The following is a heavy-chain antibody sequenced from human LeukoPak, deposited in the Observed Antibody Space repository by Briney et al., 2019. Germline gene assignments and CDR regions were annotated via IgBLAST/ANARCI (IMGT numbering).Heavy chain of an antibody. D-gene: IGHD1-26*01. Sequence: SETLSLTCTVSGYSISSGYYWGWIRQPPGKGLEWIGSIYHSGSTYYNPSLKSRVTISVDTSKNQFSLKLSSVTAADTAVYYCARGRVGATSPIFDYWGQGTLVTVSS. CDR1: GYSISSGYY. V-gene: IGHV4-38-2*02. CDR2: IYHSGST. CDR3: ARGRVGATSPIFDY. J-gene: IGHJ4*02.